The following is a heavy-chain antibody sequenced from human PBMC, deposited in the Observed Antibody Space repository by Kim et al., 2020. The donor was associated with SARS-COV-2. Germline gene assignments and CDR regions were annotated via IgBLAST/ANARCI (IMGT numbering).Heavy chain of an antibody. CDR2: IYYSGST. Sequence: SETLSLTCTVSGGSTSSSSYYWGWIRQPPGKGLEWIGSIYYSGSTYYNPSLKSRVTKSVDTSKNQFSLKLSSVTAADTAVYYCARHLSSYYYDSSGYWTWDAFDIWGQGTMVTVSS. CDR3: ARHLSSYYYDSSGYWTWDAFDI. CDR1: GGSTSSSSYY. J-gene: IGHJ3*02. V-gene: IGHV4-39*01. D-gene: IGHD3-22*01.